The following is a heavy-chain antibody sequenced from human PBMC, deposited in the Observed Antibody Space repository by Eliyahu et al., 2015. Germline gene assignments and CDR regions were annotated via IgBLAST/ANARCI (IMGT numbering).Heavy chain of an antibody. CDR2: ISYDGSNK. J-gene: IGHJ3*02. V-gene: IGHV3-30*01. Sequence: QVQLVESGGGVVQPGRSLRLSCXASGFXFSXXXMPWVRQAPGKGLGWVAVISYDGSNKYYADSVKGRFTISRDNSKNTLYLQMNSLRAEDTAVYYCARTTADDSSGYYYFRAFDIWGQGTMVTVSS. CDR1: GFXFSXXX. D-gene: IGHD3-22*01. CDR3: ARTTADDSSGYYYFRAFDI.